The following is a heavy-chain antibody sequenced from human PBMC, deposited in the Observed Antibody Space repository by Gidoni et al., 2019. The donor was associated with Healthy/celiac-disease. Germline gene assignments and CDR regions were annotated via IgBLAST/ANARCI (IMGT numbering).Heavy chain of an antibody. D-gene: IGHD6-13*01. CDR1: GFTFSSYW. CDR2: IKQDGSEK. CDR3: ARDIAAAGGDWFDP. J-gene: IGHJ5*02. V-gene: IGHV3-7*01. Sequence: EVQLVGSGGGLVQPGGSLRLSCAASGFTFSSYWMSWVRQAPGKGLEWVANIKQDGSEKYYVDSVKGRFTISRDNAKNSLYLQMNSLRAEDTAVYYCARDIAAAGGDWFDPWGQGTLVTVSS.